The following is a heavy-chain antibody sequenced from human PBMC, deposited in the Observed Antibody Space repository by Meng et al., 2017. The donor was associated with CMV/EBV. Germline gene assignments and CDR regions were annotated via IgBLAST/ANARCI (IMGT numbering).Heavy chain of an antibody. CDR1: GFTFSSYA. CDR3: AKDTWIQLWPTH. CDR2: ISGSGGST. V-gene: IGHV3-23*01. J-gene: IGHJ4*02. D-gene: IGHD5-18*01. Sequence: WAASGFTFSSYAMSWVRQAPGKGLEWVSAISGSGGSTYYADAVKGRFTISRDNSKNTLYLQMNSLRAEDTAVYYCAKDTWIQLWPTHWGQGTLVTVSS.